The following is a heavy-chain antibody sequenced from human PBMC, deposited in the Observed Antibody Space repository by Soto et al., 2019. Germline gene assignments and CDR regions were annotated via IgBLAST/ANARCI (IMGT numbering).Heavy chain of an antibody. Sequence: PSETLSLTCTVSGGSISSYYWSWIRQPPGKGLEWIGYIYYSGSTNYNPSLKSRVTISVDTSKNQFSLKLSSVTAADTAVYYCASLYCSGGSCYSSWFGPWGQGTLVTVSS. V-gene: IGHV4-59*01. CDR2: IYYSGST. J-gene: IGHJ5*02. D-gene: IGHD2-15*01. CDR1: GGSISSYY. CDR3: ASLYCSGGSCYSSWFGP.